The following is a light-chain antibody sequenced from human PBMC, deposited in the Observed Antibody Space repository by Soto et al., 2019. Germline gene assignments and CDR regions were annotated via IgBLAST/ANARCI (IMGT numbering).Light chain of an antibody. CDR1: QGISNY. CDR3: QQLNTYPLT. CDR2: AAS. Sequence: DIQLTQSPSFLSASVGDRVTITCRASQGISNYLVWYQQKPGKAPKLLIYAASTLQSGVPSRFRGSASGTEFTLTISSQQPEDVATYYCQQLNTYPLTFGGGTKVEIK. V-gene: IGKV1-9*01. J-gene: IGKJ4*01.